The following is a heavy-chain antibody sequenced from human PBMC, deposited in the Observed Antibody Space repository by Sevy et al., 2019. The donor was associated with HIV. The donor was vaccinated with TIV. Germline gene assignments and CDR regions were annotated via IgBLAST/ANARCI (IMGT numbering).Heavy chain of an antibody. J-gene: IGHJ6*03. CDR1: GGSISSSSYY. V-gene: IGHV4-39*01. D-gene: IGHD3-3*01. CDR2: IYYSGST. CDR3: ARHVRDFGVVISFTKYYYYMDV. Sequence: SETLSLTCTVSGGSISSSSYYWGWIRQPPGKGLEWIGSIYYSGSTYYNPSLKSRVTISVDTSKNQFSLKLSSVTAADTAVYYCARHVRDFGVVISFTKYYYYMDVWGKGTTVTVSS.